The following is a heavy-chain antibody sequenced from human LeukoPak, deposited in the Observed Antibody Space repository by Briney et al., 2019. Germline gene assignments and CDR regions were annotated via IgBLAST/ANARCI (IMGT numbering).Heavy chain of an antibody. CDR2: IYHSGST. J-gene: IGHJ4*02. V-gene: IGHV4-30-2*02. CDR1: GGSISSGGYS. CDR3: ARSIIPYYFDY. Sequence: SETLSLTCAVSGGSISSGGYSWSWIRQPPGKGLEWIGYIYHSGSTYYNPSLKSRVTISVDRSKNQFSLKLSSVTAADTAVYYCARSIIPYYFDYRGQGTLVTVSS.